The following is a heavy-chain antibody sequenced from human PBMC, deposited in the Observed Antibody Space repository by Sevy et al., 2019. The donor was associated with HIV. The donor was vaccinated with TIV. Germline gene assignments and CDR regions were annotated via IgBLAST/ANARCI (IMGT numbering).Heavy chain of an antibody. CDR2: IYYSGST. Sequence: SETLSLTCTVSGGSISSYYWSWIRQPPGKGLEWIGYIYYSGSTNYNPSLKSRVTISVDTSKNQFSLKLRSVTAADTAVYYCARAGYDSSGPFDYWGQGTLVTVSS. CDR3: ARAGYDSSGPFDY. CDR1: GGSISSYY. D-gene: IGHD3-22*01. V-gene: IGHV4-59*13. J-gene: IGHJ4*02.